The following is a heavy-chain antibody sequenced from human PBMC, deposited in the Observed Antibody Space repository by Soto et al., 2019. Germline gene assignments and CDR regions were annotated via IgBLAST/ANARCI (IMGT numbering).Heavy chain of an antibody. CDR1: GGSISSGDYY. V-gene: IGHV4-31*03. D-gene: IGHD3-3*01. CDR3: ARWWSGSRQGFDP. CDR2: IDYSGST. J-gene: IGHJ5*02. Sequence: QVQLQESGPGLVKPSQTLSLTCTVSGGSISSGDYYWSWIRQHPGKGLEWIGYIDYSGSTYYTPSLKSRVTISVDTSKNQFSLKLSSVTAADTAVYYCARWWSGSRQGFDPWGQGTLVTVSS.